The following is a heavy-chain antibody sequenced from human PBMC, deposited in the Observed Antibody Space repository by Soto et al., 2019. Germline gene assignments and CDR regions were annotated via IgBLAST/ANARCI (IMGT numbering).Heavy chain of an antibody. CDR2: LHYSGRT. CDR3: ARPSGNLYSDY. Sequence: PSETLSVTCTFSVVSVSSTRYYCTWIRQPPWKRLEWIGYLHYSGRTNYNPSLQSRVTISVDTSKNHFSLELTSVTAADTAVYYCARPSGNLYSDYGVRGSRLTV. J-gene: IGHJ4*02. CDR1: VVSVSSTRYY. V-gene: IGHV4-61*01. D-gene: IGHD2-8*01.